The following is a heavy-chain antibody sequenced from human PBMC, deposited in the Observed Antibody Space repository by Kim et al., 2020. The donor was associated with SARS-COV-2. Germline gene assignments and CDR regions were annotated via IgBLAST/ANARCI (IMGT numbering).Heavy chain of an antibody. CDR1: GGSFSGYY. Sequence: SETLSLTCAVYGGSFSGYYWSWIRQPPGKGLEWIGEINHSGSTNYNPSLTSRVTISVDTSKNQFSLKLSSVTAADTAVYYCASSSWYTGGASPLWDYYYGMDIWGQGTTVTVAS. J-gene: IGHJ6*02. CDR2: INHSGST. D-gene: IGHD6-13*01. CDR3: ASSSWYTGGASPLWDYYYGMDI. V-gene: IGHV4-34*01.